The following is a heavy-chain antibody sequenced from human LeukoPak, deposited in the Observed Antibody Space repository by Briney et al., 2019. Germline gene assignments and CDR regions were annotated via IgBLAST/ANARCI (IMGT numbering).Heavy chain of an antibody. J-gene: IGHJ5*02. V-gene: IGHV4-34*01. Sequence: PSETLSLTCAVYGGSFSGYYWSWIRQPPGKGLEWIGEINHSGSTNYNPSLKSRVTISVDTSKNQFSLKLSSVTAADTAVYYCARGHYDFWSGYYTGIGPWGQGTLVTVSS. CDR2: INHSGST. CDR1: GGSFSGYY. CDR3: ARGHYDFWSGYYTGIGP. D-gene: IGHD3-3*01.